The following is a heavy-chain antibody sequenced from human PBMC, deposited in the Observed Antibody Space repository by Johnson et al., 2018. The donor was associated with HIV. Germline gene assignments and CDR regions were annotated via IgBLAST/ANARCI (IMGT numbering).Heavy chain of an antibody. J-gene: IGHJ3*02. Sequence: EVQLVESGGGLIQPGGSLRLSCAASGFTVRSNYMSWVRQAPGKGLEWVSVIYSGGSTNYADSVKGRFTISRDNSKNTLYLQMNSLRAEDTAVFYCARDRGYLDAFDIWGQGTMVTVSS. CDR3: ARDRGYLDAFDI. V-gene: IGHV3-66*03. CDR1: GFTVRSNY. D-gene: IGHD1-26*01. CDR2: IYSGGST.